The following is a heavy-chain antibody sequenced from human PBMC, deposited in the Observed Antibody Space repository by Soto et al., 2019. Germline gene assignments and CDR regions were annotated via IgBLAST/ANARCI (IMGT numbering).Heavy chain of an antibody. V-gene: IGHV3-53*02. Sequence: EVQLVETGGCLSQPGGSLRLSCAASGFTVSSKYMSWVRQAPGKGLEWVSVIYIDGNPYYADSVKGRFTISRDYSKNAVYLQMDSLRADDTAVYYCASDHGSGGLDGALDIWGQGTMVTVSS. CDR1: GFTVSSKY. D-gene: IGHD6-19*01. CDR2: IYIDGNP. J-gene: IGHJ3*02. CDR3: ASDHGSGGLDGALDI.